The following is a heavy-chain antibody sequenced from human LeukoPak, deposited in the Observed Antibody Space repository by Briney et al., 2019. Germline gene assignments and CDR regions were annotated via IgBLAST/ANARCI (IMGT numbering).Heavy chain of an antibody. D-gene: IGHD3-10*01. CDR2: IYYSGST. CDR3: ARAGGGGTGSYLAIDY. V-gene: IGHV4-59*01. CDR1: GFTFSSYW. J-gene: IGHJ4*02. Sequence: PGGSLRLSCAASGFTFSSYWMSWIRQPPGKGLEWIGYIYYSGSTDYNPSLKSRVTISIDTSKNQFSLKLSSVTAADTAVYYCARAGGGGTGSYLAIDYWGQGTLVTVSS.